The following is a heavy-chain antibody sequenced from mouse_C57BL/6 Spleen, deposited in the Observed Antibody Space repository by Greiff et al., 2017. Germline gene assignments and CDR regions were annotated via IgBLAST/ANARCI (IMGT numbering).Heavy chain of an antibody. CDR1: GYTFTSYW. CDR2: IYPGSGST. CDR3: ARWGYSNYVGMDY. V-gene: IGHV1-55*01. D-gene: IGHD2-5*01. Sequence: VQLQQPGAELVKPGASVKMSCKASGYTFTSYWITWVKQRPGQGLEWIGDIYPGSGSTNYNEKFKSKATLTVDTSSSTAYMQLSSLTSEDSAVYYCARWGYSNYVGMDYWGQGTSVTVSS. J-gene: IGHJ4*01.